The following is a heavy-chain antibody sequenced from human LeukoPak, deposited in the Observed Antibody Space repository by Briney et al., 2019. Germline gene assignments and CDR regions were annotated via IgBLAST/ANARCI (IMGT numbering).Heavy chain of an antibody. Sequence: ASVKVSCKASGYTFTSYDINWVRQATGQGLEWMGWMNPNSGNTGYAQKFQGRVTITRDTSASTAYMELSSLRSEDMAVYYCARPADPRNYYDSSGYYFNWFDPWGQGTLVTVSS. CDR3: ARPADPRNYYDSSGYYFNWFDP. D-gene: IGHD3-22*01. CDR1: GYTFTSYD. V-gene: IGHV1-8*03. J-gene: IGHJ5*02. CDR2: MNPNSGNT.